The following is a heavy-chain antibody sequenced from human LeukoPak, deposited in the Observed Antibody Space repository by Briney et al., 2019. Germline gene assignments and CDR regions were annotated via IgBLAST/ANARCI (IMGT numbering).Heavy chain of an antibody. V-gene: IGHV5-51*01. CDR3: ARQNSMGTTDY. Sequence: GESLKISCMVSGYRFSDYWIGWVRQMPGKGLEWMGIIYPGDSDTRYSPSFQGQVTISADKSISSAYLQWSSLKASDTAMYYCARQNSMGTTDYWGQGTLVTVSS. D-gene: IGHD1-1*01. J-gene: IGHJ4*02. CDR2: IYPGDSDT. CDR1: GYRFSDYW.